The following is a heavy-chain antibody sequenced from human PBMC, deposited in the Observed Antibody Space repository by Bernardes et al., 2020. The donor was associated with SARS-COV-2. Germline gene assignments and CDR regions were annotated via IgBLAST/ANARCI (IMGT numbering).Heavy chain of an antibody. CDR1: GGSISSSSYY. CDR3: AREFLSIAARPVDY. CDR2: IYYSGST. J-gene: IGHJ4*02. V-gene: IGHV4-39*02. Sequence: SETLSLTCTVTGGSISSSSYYWGWIRQPPGKGLEWIGSIYYSGSTYYNPSLKSRVTISVDTSKNQFSLKLSSVTAADTAVYYCAREFLSIAARPVDYWGQGTLVTVSS. D-gene: IGHD6-6*01.